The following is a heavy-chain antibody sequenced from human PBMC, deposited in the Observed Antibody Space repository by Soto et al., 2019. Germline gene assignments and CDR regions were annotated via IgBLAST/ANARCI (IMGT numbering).Heavy chain of an antibody. CDR1: VGSISSGGYS. D-gene: IGHD3-9*01. V-gene: IGHV4-30-2*01. J-gene: IGHJ4*02. CDR2: IYHSGST. Sequence: SLSLTCAVPVGSISSGGYSWSWILQPPGKGLEWIGYIYHSGSTYYNPSLKSRVTISVDRSKNQFSLKLSSVTAADTAVYYCARSDILTGYPYYFDYWGQGTLVTVSS. CDR3: ARSDILTGYPYYFDY.